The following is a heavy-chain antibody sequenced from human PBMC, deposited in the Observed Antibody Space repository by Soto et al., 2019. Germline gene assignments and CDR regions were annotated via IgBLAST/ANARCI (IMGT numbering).Heavy chain of an antibody. D-gene: IGHD3-10*01. CDR2: ISGSGGST. V-gene: IGHV3-23*01. CDR1: GFTFSSYA. J-gene: IGHJ6*02. CDR3: AKGPHYYGSGSQYGMDV. Sequence: GGSLRLSCAASGFTFSSYAMSWVRQAPGKGLEWVSAISGSGGSTYYADSVRGRFTISRDNSKNTLYLQMNSLRAEDTAVYYCAKGPHYYGSGSQYGMDVWGQGTTVTVSS.